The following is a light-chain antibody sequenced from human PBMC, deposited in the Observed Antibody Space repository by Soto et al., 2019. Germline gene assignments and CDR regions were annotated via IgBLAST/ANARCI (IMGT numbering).Light chain of an antibody. J-gene: IGKJ5*01. Sequence: EVVVKQSPATLSVSPGERATLSCRASQSVSSNLAWYQQKPGQAPRLLIYGASTRATGIPARFSGSGSGTEFTLTISSLQSEDFAVYYCQQRSTWPRITFGQGTRLEIK. CDR3: QQRSTWPRIT. CDR1: QSVSSN. V-gene: IGKV3-15*01. CDR2: GAS.